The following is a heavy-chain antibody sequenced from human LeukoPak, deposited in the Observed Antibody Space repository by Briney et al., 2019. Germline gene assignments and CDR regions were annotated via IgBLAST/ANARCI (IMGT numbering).Heavy chain of an antibody. D-gene: IGHD1-1*01. V-gene: IGHV3-23*01. J-gene: IGHJ4*02. Sequence: PGGSLRLSCAASGLSFSSYAMSWVRQAPGKWLEWISTISVSSGSTYYADSVKGRSTISRDNSKNKLYLQMSSLRAEDTAVYYCAKDRYSIDYWGQGTLVTVSS. CDR1: GLSFSSYA. CDR3: AKDRYSIDY. CDR2: ISVSSGST.